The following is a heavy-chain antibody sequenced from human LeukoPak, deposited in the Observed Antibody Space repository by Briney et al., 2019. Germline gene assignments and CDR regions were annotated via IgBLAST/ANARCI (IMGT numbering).Heavy chain of an antibody. V-gene: IGHV1-18*01. CDR3: ARVLGPTYCSSTSCYVDYYYMDV. D-gene: IGHD2-2*01. Sequence: GASVKVSCKASGYTFTSYGISWVRQAPGQGREWMGWISAYNGNTNYAQKLQGRVTMTTDTSTSTAYMELRSLRSDDTAVYYCARVLGPTYCSSTSCYVDYYYMDVWGKGTTVTVSS. J-gene: IGHJ6*03. CDR2: ISAYNGNT. CDR1: GYTFTSYG.